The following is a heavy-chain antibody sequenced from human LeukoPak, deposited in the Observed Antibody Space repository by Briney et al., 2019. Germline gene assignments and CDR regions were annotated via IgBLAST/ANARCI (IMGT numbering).Heavy chain of an antibody. J-gene: IGHJ4*02. V-gene: IGHV3-23*01. CDR2: ISDSAGTT. CDR3: AANTQSGY. Sequence: PGGSLRLSCTASGFTFSRYDMSWVRQAPGKGLEWVSGISDSAGTTYYADSVKGRFSISRDNSKNTLNLQMDSLRAEDTAVYFCAANTQSGYWGQGALVTVSS. D-gene: IGHD3-16*01. CDR1: GFTFSRYD.